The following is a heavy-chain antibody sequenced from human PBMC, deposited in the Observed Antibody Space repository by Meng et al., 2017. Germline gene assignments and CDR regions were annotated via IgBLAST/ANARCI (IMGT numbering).Heavy chain of an antibody. CDR2: IIPIFGTA. Sequence: QGALVQAGAEGKKPGSLVKVSGRAPVVTVSRYAISWVRQAPGRGLEWMGGIIPIFGTANYAQKFQGRVTITADKTTSTAYMELSSLRSEDTAVYYCASGHLEGMATIRGLDYWGQGTLVTVSS. D-gene: IGHD5-24*01. V-gene: IGHV1-69*06. CDR3: ASGHLEGMATIRGLDY. J-gene: IGHJ4*02. CDR1: VVTVSRYA.